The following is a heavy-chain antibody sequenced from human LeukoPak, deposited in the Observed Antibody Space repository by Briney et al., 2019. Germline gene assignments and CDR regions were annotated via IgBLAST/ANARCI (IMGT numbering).Heavy chain of an antibody. Sequence: GRSLRLSCAASGFTFGRHGMHWVRQAPGKGLEWVAVISYDGSNKNYADSVKGRFTISRDNSKNTLYLQMNSLRAEDTAVYYCAKDRSSSWSFDYWGQGTLVTVSS. J-gene: IGHJ4*02. CDR2: ISYDGSNK. CDR1: GFTFGRHG. D-gene: IGHD6-13*01. CDR3: AKDRSSSWSFDY. V-gene: IGHV3-30*18.